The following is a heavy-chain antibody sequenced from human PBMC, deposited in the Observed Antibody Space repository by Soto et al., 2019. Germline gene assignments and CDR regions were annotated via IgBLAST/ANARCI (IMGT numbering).Heavy chain of an antibody. CDR3: ARGGGSPYPDHEFDY. D-gene: IGHD6-19*01. V-gene: IGHV4-59*01. J-gene: IGHJ4*02. Sequence: QVQLQESGPGLVKPSETLSLTCSVSGVSTSNNYWTWIRKPPGQGPEWIGCIYYRGTTNYNASFTSRVTISLDTSKNQFSLKLTSVTTADTAVYYCARGGGSPYPDHEFDYWGQGILVTVSS. CDR1: GVSTSNNY. CDR2: IYYRGTT.